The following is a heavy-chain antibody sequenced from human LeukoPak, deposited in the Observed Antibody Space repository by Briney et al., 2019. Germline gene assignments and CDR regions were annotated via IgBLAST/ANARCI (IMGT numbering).Heavy chain of an antibody. Sequence: GGSLRLSCAASGFTFSSYWMSWVRQAPGKGLEWVSSISSSSSYIYYADSVKGRFTISRDNAKNSLYLQMNSLRAEDTAVYYCARHIGTLRGLIPSPHYGMDVWGQGTTVTVSS. J-gene: IGHJ6*02. V-gene: IGHV3-21*01. CDR3: ARHIGTLRGLIPSPHYGMDV. CDR2: ISSSSSYI. CDR1: GFTFSSYW. D-gene: IGHD3-10*01.